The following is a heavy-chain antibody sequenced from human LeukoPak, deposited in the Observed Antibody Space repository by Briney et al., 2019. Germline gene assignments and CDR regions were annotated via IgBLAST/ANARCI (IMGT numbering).Heavy chain of an antibody. J-gene: IGHJ4*02. CDR2: INPDRSDK. CDR3: AGPPQAGPFDY. D-gene: IGHD6-19*01. Sequence: GGSLRLSCAGSGFIFRDYWLTWVRQAPGKGLEWVANINPDRSDKNYVDSLKGRFTIFRDNAKNLLFLQMNSLRVEDTAVYYCAGPPQAGPFDYWGQGTLVTVSS. V-gene: IGHV3-7*01. CDR1: GFIFRDYW.